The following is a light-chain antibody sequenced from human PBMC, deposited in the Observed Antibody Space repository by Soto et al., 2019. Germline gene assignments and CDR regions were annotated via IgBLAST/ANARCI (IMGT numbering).Light chain of an antibody. CDR3: AAWDDSLNGVV. V-gene: IGLV1-44*01. Sequence: QSVLTQPPSASGTPGQRVTISCSGSSSNIGGNTVNWYQQLPGTAPKLLIHSNNQRPSGVPVRFSGSKSGTSASLAISGLQSEDEADYYCAAWDDSLNGVVFGGGTKLTVL. CDR1: SSNIGGNT. CDR2: SNN. J-gene: IGLJ2*01.